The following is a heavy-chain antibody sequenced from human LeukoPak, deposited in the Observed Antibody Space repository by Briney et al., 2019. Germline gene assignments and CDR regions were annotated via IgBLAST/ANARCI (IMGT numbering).Heavy chain of an antibody. CDR3: ARGRWAALDY. V-gene: IGHV3-30*03. CDR2: ISYDGSNK. D-gene: IGHD6-13*01. J-gene: IGHJ4*02. CDR1: GFTFSDYG. Sequence: PGGSLRLSCAAAGFTFSDYGIHWVRQAPGKGLEWGAVISYDGSNKYYAYSVKGRFTISRDNSKNTLYLQMNSLRAEETDVYYCARGRWAALDYWGQGTLVTVSS.